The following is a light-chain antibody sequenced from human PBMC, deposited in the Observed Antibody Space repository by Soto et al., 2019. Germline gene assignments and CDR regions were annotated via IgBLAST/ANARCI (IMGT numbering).Light chain of an antibody. CDR3: QQCNNWPPIT. Sequence: EIVLTQSPATLSLSPGERSTLSCRASQSVTKCLAWYQQKPGQAPRLLIYDVSSRAPGIAARFSGSGSGTDFTLTISSLEPEDFAVDYCQQCNNWPPITFGQGTRLEIK. V-gene: IGKV3-11*01. CDR1: QSVTKC. CDR2: DVS. J-gene: IGKJ5*01.